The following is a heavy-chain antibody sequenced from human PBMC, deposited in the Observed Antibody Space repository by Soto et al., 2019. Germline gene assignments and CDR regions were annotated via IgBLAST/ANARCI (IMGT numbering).Heavy chain of an antibody. D-gene: IGHD1-20*01. CDR3: ARGPGTLLITGPRVDFDP. J-gene: IGHJ5*02. V-gene: IGHV4-34*01. CDR2: INHSGST. CDR1: GGSFSGYY. Sequence: LSETLSLTCAVYGGSFSGYYWSWIRQPPGKGLEWIGEINHSGSTNYNPSLKSRVTISVDTSKNQFSLKLSSVTAADTAVYYCARGPGTLLITGPRVDFDPWGQGTLVTVSS.